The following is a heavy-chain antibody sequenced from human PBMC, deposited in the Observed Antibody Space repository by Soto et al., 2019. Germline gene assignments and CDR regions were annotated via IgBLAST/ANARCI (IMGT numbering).Heavy chain of an antibody. CDR3: ARGPPDYYDSSGYYLD. CDR1: GGTFSSYA. D-gene: IGHD3-22*01. J-gene: IGHJ4*02. CDR2: IIPIFGTA. Sequence: GASVKVSCKASGGTFSSYASSWVRQAPGQGLEWMGGIIPIFGTANYAQKFQGRVTITADESTSTAYMELSSLRSEDTAVYYCARGPPDYYDSSGYYLDWGQGTLVTVSS. V-gene: IGHV1-69*13.